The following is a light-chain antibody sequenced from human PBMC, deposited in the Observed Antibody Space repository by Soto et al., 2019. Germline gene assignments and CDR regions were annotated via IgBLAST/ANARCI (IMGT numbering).Light chain of an antibody. Sequence: AIQMTQSPSSLSASVGDTVAITCRASQGISHDLGWYQQKPGKAPKLLIYASSSLQSGVSSRFSGSGSGTDFTLTISSLQPEDFATYYCLQNYYSPLTFGGGTKVEIK. J-gene: IGKJ4*01. CDR1: QGISHD. CDR3: LQNYYSPLT. V-gene: IGKV1-6*01. CDR2: ASS.